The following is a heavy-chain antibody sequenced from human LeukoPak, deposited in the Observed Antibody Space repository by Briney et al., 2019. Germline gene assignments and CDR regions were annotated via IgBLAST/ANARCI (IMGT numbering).Heavy chain of an antibody. D-gene: IGHD3-10*01. CDR3: AQGGSEIYYFYHGMDV. J-gene: IGHJ6*02. V-gene: IGHV3-23*01. Sequence: GGSLRLSCAASGLTFRSYAMSWVRQAPGKGLEWVSGISGTGSSTDYVESAKGRFTISRDNSKNTLYLQMNSLRSDDTAVYYCAQGGSEIYYFYHGMDVWGRGTTVTVSS. CDR2: ISGTGSST. CDR1: GLTFRSYA.